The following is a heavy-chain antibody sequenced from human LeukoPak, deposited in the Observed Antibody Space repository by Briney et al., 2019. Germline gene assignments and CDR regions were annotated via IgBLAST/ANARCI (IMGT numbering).Heavy chain of an antibody. CDR2: IIPIFGTA. D-gene: IGHD3-22*01. J-gene: IGHJ6*02. CDR1: GGTFSSYA. Sequence: GSSVKVSCKASGGTFSSYAISWVRQAPGQGLEWMGGIIPIFGTANYAQKFQGRVTITADESTSTAYMELSSLRSEDTAVYYCARGWLPSDYYYYYGMDVWGQGTTVTVSS. V-gene: IGHV1-69*01. CDR3: ARGWLPSDYYYYYGMDV.